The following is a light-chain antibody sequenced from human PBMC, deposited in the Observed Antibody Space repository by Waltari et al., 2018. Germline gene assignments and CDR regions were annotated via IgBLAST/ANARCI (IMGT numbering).Light chain of an antibody. V-gene: IGLV3-21*02. CDR1: NVGSKG. CDR2: DDS. CDR3: CSFAANASYV. J-gene: IGLJ1*01. Sequence: SSILSQPPSVSVAPGQPATITCGGNNVGSKGVHWYQQKPGHAPVLVVNDDSDRPSGIPERFSASKLDNTASLTISGLQVEDEADYYCCSFAANASYVFGSGTRVSVL.